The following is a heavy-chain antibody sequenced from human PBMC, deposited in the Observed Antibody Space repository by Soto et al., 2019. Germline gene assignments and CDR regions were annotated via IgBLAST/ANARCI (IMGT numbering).Heavy chain of an antibody. J-gene: IGHJ6*02. CDR1: GYTFTSYG. CDR2: IIPIFGTA. Sequence: GASVKVSCKASGYTFTSYGISWVRQAPGQGLEWMGGIIPIFGTANYAQKFQGRVTITADESTSTAYMELSSLRSEDTAVYYCARDQRYGMDVWGQGTTVTVSS. CDR3: ARDQRYGMDV. V-gene: IGHV1-69*13.